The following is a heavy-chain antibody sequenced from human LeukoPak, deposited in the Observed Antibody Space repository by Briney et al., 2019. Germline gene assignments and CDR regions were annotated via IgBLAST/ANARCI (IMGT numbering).Heavy chain of an antibody. CDR3: ARNRDWAFDY. D-gene: IGHD2-21*02. CDR1: GFTVSSYW. V-gene: IGHV3-7*02. Sequence: GGSLRLSCAASGFTVSSYWMGWVRQAPGKGLEWVADINQDGSQKYYMDSVKGRFTISRGNAKNSLYLQMNSLRVEDTAVYYCARNRDWAFDYWGQGSLVTVSS. J-gene: IGHJ4*02. CDR2: INQDGSQK.